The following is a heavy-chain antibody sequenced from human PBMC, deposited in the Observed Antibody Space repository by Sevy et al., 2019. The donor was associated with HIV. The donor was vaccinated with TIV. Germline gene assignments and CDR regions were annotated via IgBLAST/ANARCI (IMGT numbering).Heavy chain of an antibody. Sequence: GESLKISCAASGFTFSSCGMHWVRQAPGKGLEWVGLIWSDGNNKYYADSVKGRFAISRDNSRNTLYLQMNGLRAEDTAVYYCASGLSSGWSASGYWGQGTLVTVSS. J-gene: IGHJ4*02. CDR3: ASGLSSGWSASGY. V-gene: IGHV3-33*01. CDR2: IWSDGNNK. CDR1: GFTFSSCG. D-gene: IGHD6-19*01.